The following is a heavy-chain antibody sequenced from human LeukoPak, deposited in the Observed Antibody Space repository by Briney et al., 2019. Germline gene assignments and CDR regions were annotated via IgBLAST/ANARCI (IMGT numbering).Heavy chain of an antibody. CDR3: TTTHYDYVWGSYRYNVIFDY. J-gene: IGHJ4*02. CDR2: IKSKTDGGTT. D-gene: IGHD3-16*02. Sequence: PGGSLRLSCAASGFTFGNAWMSWVRQAPGKGLEWVGRIKSKTDGGTTDYAAPVKGRFTISRDDSKNTLYLQMNSLKTEDTAVYYCTTTHYDYVWGSYRYNVIFDYWGQGTLVTVSS. CDR1: GFTFGNAW. V-gene: IGHV3-15*01.